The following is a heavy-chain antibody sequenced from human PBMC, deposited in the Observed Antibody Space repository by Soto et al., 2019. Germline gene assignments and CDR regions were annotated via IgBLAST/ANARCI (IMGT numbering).Heavy chain of an antibody. CDR2: INHSGST. CDR1: GGSFSGYY. Sequence: PSETLSLTCAVYGGSFSGYYWSWIRQPPGKGLEWIGEINHSGSTNYNPSLKSRVTISVDTSKNQFSLKLSSVTAADTAVYYCARLGASGGTIFGVVIGEGFDYWGQGTLVTVSS. D-gene: IGHD3-3*01. CDR3: ARLGASGGTIFGVVIGEGFDY. J-gene: IGHJ4*02. V-gene: IGHV4-34*01.